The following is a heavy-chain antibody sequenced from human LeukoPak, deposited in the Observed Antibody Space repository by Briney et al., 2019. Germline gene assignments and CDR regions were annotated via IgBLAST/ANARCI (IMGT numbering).Heavy chain of an antibody. V-gene: IGHV3-23*01. Sequence: GGSLRPSCAASGFTFSSYAMSWLRQAPGKGLEWVSSISGSYGTTYYADSVKGRFTISRDNSKNTLYLQMNSLRAEDTALYYCAKGNIAELPAAPYYWGQGTLVTVSS. CDR1: GFTFSSYA. D-gene: IGHD2-2*01. CDR2: ISGSYGTT. CDR3: AKGNIAELPAAPYY. J-gene: IGHJ4*02.